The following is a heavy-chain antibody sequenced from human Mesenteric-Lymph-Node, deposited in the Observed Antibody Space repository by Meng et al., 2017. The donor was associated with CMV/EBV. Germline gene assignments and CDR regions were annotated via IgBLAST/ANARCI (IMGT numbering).Heavy chain of an antibody. CDR2: INHSGST. V-gene: IGHV4-34*01. Sequence: GSLRLSCAVYGGSFSGYYWSWIRQPPGKGLEWIGEINHSGSTNYNPSLKSRVTISVDTSKNQFSLKLSSVTAADTAVYYCAREGDSSGYYYEDYYYYGMDVWGQGTTVTVSS. CDR3: AREGDSSGYYYEDYYYYGMDV. CDR1: GGSFSGYY. D-gene: IGHD3-22*01. J-gene: IGHJ6*02.